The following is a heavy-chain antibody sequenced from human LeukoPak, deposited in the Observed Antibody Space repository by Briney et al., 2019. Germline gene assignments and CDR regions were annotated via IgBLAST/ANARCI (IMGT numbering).Heavy chain of an antibody. CDR2: INPSGGST. J-gene: IGHJ5*02. Sequence: ASVKVSCKASGGTFSSYAISWVRQAPGQGLEWMGIINPSGGSTSYAQKFQGRVTMTRDTSTSTVYMELSSLRSEDTAVYYCARASMGAAGTNWFDPWGQGTLVTVSS. V-gene: IGHV1-46*01. CDR1: GGTFSSYA. D-gene: IGHD6-13*01. CDR3: ARASMGAAGTNWFDP.